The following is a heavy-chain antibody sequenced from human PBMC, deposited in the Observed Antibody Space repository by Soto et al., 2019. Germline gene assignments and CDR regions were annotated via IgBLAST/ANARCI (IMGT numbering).Heavy chain of an antibody. Sequence: QVQLQESGPGVVKASETLSLTCTVSGGSVSAGSYYWSWIRQPPGKGLEWIGDIYYTRRTEYNPYRTSRVTMSIDTSKNQMSLNLTSVTAADTAVYYCARVGSTEACFYPCGQGTLVTVSS. CDR3: ARVGSTEACFYP. CDR1: GGSVSAGSYY. D-gene: IGHD1-1*01. CDR2: IYYTRRT. J-gene: IGHJ5*02. V-gene: IGHV4-61*01.